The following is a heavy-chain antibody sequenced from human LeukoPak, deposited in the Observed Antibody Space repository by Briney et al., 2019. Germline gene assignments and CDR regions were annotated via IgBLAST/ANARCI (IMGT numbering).Heavy chain of an antibody. CDR2: ISSSSSYI. J-gene: IGHJ3*02. D-gene: IGHD3-16*01. Sequence: GGSLRLSCAASGFTFSSYSMNWVRQAPGKGLEWVSSISSSSSYIYYADSVKGRFTISRDNAKNSLYLQMNSLRAEDTAVYYCASLARGSGAFDIWGQGTMVTVSS. CDR1: GFTFSSYS. CDR3: ASLARGSGAFDI. V-gene: IGHV3-21*01.